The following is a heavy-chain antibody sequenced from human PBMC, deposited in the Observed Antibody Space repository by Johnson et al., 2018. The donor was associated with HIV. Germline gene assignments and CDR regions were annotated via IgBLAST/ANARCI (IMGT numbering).Heavy chain of an antibody. J-gene: IGHJ3*02. V-gene: IGHV3-33*03. CDR2: IWSDGRNH. CDR1: GFTFSSYG. D-gene: IGHD2/OR15-2a*01. Sequence: QMLLVESGGGVVQPGRSLRLSCAASGFTFSSYGMHWVRQAPGKGLEWVAVIWSDGRNHYYVDSVKGRFTISRDNAKNSLYLQMNSLRAEDTAVYYCAKDLSYPKTRAFDIWGQGTMVTVSS. CDR3: AKDLSYPKTRAFDI.